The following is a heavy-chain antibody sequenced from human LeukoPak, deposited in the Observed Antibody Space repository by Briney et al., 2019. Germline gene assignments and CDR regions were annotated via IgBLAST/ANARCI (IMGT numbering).Heavy chain of an antibody. Sequence: SGTLSLTCAVSGGSISSSNWWSWVRQPPGKGLEWIGEIYHSGSTNYNPSLKSRVTISVDKSRDQFSLKLSSVTAADTAVYYCARVYGDSSSWYGGYYFDYWGQGTLVTVSS. V-gene: IGHV4-4*02. CDR3: ARVYGDSSSWYGGYYFDY. CDR1: GGSISSSNW. D-gene: IGHD6-13*01. CDR2: IYHSGST. J-gene: IGHJ4*02.